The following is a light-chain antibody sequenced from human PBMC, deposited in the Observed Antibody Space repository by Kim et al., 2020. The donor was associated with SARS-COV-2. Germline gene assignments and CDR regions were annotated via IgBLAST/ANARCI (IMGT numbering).Light chain of an antibody. CDR2: DVS. J-gene: IGKJ1*01. CDR1: QDINDY. V-gene: IGKV1-33*01. Sequence: ASIGDRVTITCQASQDINDYLDWYQQKPGKVPKLRIYDVSRLETGVPARFSGSGSGTDFTLTISSLQPEDIATYYCHQYDKFPQTFGPGTKVDIK. CDR3: HQYDKFPQT.